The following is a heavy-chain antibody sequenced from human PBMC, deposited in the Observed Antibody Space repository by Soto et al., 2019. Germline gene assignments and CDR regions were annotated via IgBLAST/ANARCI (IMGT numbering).Heavy chain of an antibody. V-gene: IGHV1-3*01. J-gene: IGHJ4*02. D-gene: IGHD2-2*01. Sequence: EASVKVSCKASGYTFSNYSLHWVRQAPGQRLEWMGGVNAGTGHPRYSQKFQGRVSITRDTSANTAYMELSSLKSEDTAVYFCARTLPVSSFDYWGQGTLVTVSS. CDR2: VNAGTGHP. CDR3: ARTLPVSSFDY. CDR1: GYTFSNYS.